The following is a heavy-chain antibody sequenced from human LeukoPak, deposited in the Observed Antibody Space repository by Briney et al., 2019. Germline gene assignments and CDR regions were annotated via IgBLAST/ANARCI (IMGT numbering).Heavy chain of an antibody. V-gene: IGHV4-61*02. J-gene: IGHJ6*03. D-gene: IGHD2-2*01. CDR2: IYTSGST. CDR1: GGSISSGSYY. CDR3: ARVGCSSTSCYGWFYYMDV. Sequence: SQTLSLTCTVSGGSISSGSYYWSWIRQPAGKGLEWIGRIYTSGSTNYNPSLKSRVTISVDTSKNQFSLTLSSVTAADTAVYYCARVGCSSTSCYGWFYYMDVWGKGTTVTVSS.